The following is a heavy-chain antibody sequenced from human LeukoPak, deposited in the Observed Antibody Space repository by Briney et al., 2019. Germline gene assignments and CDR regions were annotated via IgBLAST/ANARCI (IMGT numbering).Heavy chain of an antibody. CDR1: GLTVSSNY. D-gene: IGHD2-21*02. CDR2: IYSGGST. J-gene: IGHJ4*02. Sequence: GGSLRLSCAASGLTVSSNYMSWVRQAPGKGLEWVSIIYSGGSTYYADSVKGRFTTSRDNAQNSLYLQMNSLRAEDTAVYYCAREELNCGGDCSQHWGQGTLVTVSS. V-gene: IGHV3-53*01. CDR3: AREELNCGGDCSQH.